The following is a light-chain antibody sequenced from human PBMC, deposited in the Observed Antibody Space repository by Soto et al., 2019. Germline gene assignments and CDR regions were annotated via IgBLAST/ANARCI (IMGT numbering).Light chain of an antibody. Sequence: QSALTQPASVSGSPGQSITISCTGTRSDIGAYNFVSWYQQHPGEVPKLILYDVNVRPSGVSNRFSGSKSGNTASLTISGLQAEDEDDYYCTSLTTSTTMIFVGGTKVTVL. J-gene: IGLJ2*01. CDR1: RSDIGAYNF. V-gene: IGLV2-14*03. CDR3: TSLTTSTTMI. CDR2: DVN.